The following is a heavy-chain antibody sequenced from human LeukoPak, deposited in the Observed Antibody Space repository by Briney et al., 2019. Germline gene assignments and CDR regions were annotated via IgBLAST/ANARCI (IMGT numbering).Heavy chain of an antibody. CDR3: VRGYSFGPYGMDV. Sequence: PGRSLRLSCAASGFTFNSYAMHWVRQAPGKGLEYVSAISDSGGSTYYADSVKGRFTISRDNSKNTLYLQMSSLRAEGTAVYFCVRGYSFGPYGMDVWGQGTTVTVSS. CDR2: ISDSGGST. CDR1: GFTFNSYA. J-gene: IGHJ6*02. D-gene: IGHD2-15*01. V-gene: IGHV3-64D*09.